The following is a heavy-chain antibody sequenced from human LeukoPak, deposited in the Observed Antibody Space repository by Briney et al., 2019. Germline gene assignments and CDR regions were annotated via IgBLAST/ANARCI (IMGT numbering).Heavy chain of an antibody. D-gene: IGHD2-8*01. CDR3: ARRYCTNGVCHRWFDP. J-gene: IGHJ5*02. Sequence: ASVKVSCKASGHTSTTYAIHWVRQAPGQGLEWMGWINAGNGNIKYSQKFQGRVTITGDTSASTAYMELSSLRSEDTAVYYCARRYCTNGVCHRWFDPWGQGTLVTVSS. CDR1: GHTSTTYA. V-gene: IGHV1-3*01. CDR2: INAGNGNI.